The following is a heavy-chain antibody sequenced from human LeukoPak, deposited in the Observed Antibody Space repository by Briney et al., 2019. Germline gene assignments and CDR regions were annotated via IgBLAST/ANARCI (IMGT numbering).Heavy chain of an antibody. CDR2: IYHSGST. J-gene: IGHJ3*02. Sequence: SETLSLTCAVSGGSISSRNWWSWVRQPPGKGLEWIGEIYHSGSTNYNPSLKSRVTMSVDQSKNHFSLKLNSVTAADTAVYYCARGYCSSTSCYNHAFDIWGQGTMVTVSS. D-gene: IGHD2-2*02. V-gene: IGHV4-4*02. CDR3: ARGYCSSTSCYNHAFDI. CDR1: GGSISSRNW.